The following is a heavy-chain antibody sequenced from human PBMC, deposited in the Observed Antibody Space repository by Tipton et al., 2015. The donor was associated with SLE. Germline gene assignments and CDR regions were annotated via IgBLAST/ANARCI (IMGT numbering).Heavy chain of an antibody. CDR3: ARLLFAYDSSGAYGY. CDR2: INHSGST. Sequence: TLSLTCAVYGGSFSGYYWSWIRQPPGKGLEWIGEINHSGSTNYNPSLKSRVTISVDTSKNQFSLKLSSVTAADTAMYYCARLLFAYDSSGAYGYWGQGTLVTVSS. D-gene: IGHD3-22*01. CDR1: GGSFSGYY. V-gene: IGHV4-34*01. J-gene: IGHJ4*02.